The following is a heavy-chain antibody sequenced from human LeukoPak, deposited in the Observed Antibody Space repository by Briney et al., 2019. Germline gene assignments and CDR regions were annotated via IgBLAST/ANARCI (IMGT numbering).Heavy chain of an antibody. CDR1: GYTFTSYD. V-gene: IGHV1-8*01. CDR2: MNPNSGNT. CDR3: ARGPNTYYDFWSGYYVLYGLSRTGYYYGMDV. Sequence: ASVKVSCKASGYTFTSYDINWVRQATGQGLEWMGWMNPNSGNTGYAQKFQGRVTMTRNTSISTAYMELSSLRSEDTAVYYCARGPNTYYDFWSGYYVLYGLSRTGYYYGMDVWGQGTTVTVSS. J-gene: IGHJ6*02. D-gene: IGHD3-3*01.